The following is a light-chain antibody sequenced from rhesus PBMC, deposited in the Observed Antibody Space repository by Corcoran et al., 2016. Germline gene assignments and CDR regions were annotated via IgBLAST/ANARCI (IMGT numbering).Light chain of an antibody. J-gene: IGKJ4*01. Sequence: DIQMTQSPSSLSASVGDTVTITCRASPGISSYLAGYQQKPGKAPKLLYYNASTLQSGVPSRLSGRGSGTDFTRTIGSLQPESFATDYSRQHTTYQLTISGATKVAIK. V-gene: IGKV1-25*01. CDR2: NAS. CDR3: RQHTTYQLT. CDR1: PGISSY.